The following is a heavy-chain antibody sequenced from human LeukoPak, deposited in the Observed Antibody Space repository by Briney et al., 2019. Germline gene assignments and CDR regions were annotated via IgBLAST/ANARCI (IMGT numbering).Heavy chain of an antibody. D-gene: IGHD3/OR15-3a*01. Sequence: GESLRLSCAASGFSASTNYVSWVRQAPGKGLEWVSLIYSGGSTLYADSVKGRFTISRDSSKNTVYLQMNSLRAEDTAVYYCARRDWRGFEDDYWGQGTLVTVSS. CDR3: ARRDWRGFEDDY. V-gene: IGHV3-66*04. CDR1: GFSASTNY. CDR2: IYSGGST. J-gene: IGHJ4*02.